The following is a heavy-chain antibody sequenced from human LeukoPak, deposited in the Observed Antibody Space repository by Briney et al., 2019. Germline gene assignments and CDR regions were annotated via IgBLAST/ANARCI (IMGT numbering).Heavy chain of an antibody. V-gene: IGHV4-34*01. CDR2: INHSGST. CDR1: GGSFSGYY. Sequence: SETLSLTCAVYGGSFSGYYWSWIRQPPGKGLEWIGEINHSGSTNYNPSLKSRVTISVDTSKNQFSLKLSSVTAADTAVYYCAREVLRHDYWGQGTLVTVSS. D-gene: IGHD3-10*01. CDR3: AREVLRHDY. J-gene: IGHJ4*02.